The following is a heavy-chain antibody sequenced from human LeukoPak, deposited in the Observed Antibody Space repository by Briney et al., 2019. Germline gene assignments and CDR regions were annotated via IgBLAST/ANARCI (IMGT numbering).Heavy chain of an antibody. CDR3: ARTSVAGTKNFDY. CDR2: VNDSGST. D-gene: IGHD6-19*01. Sequence: SETPSLTCAVYGGSFSGYYWSWIRQPPGKGLEWIGEVNDSGSTNHNPSLKSRVTTSVDTSKNQFSLKLNSVTAADTAVYYCARTSVAGTKNFDYWGQGILVTVSS. J-gene: IGHJ4*02. V-gene: IGHV4-34*01. CDR1: GGSFSGYY.